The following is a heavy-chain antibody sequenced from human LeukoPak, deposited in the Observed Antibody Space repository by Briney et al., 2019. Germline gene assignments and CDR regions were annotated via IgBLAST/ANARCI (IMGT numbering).Heavy chain of an antibody. Sequence: PGRSLRLSCAASGFTFDDYAMHWVRQAPGKGLEWVSGISWNSGSIGYADSVKGRFAISRDNAKKSLDLQMNSLRAEDTAVYYCARATSYDILTGYSDYWGQGTLVTVSS. CDR2: ISWNSGSI. V-gene: IGHV3-9*01. D-gene: IGHD3-9*01. J-gene: IGHJ4*02. CDR3: ARATSYDILTGYSDY. CDR1: GFTFDDYA.